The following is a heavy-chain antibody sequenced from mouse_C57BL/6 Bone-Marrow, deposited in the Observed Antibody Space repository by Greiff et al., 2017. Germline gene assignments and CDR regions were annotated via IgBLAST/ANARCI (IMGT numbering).Heavy chain of an antibody. J-gene: IGHJ1*03. CDR2: IDPENGDT. V-gene: IGHV14-4*01. CDR1: GFNIKDDY. D-gene: IGHD1-1*01. CDR3: TPPITTVVATDWYFDV. Sequence: EVQLQQSGAELVRPGASVKLSCTASGFNIKDDYMHWVKQRPEQGLEWIGWIDPENGDTEYASKFQGKATITADTSSNTAYLQLSSLTSEDTAVCYCTPPITTVVATDWYFDVWGTGTTVTVSS.